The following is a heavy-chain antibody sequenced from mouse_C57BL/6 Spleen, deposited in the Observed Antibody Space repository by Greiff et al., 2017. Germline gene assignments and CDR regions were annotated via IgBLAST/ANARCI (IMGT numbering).Heavy chain of an antibody. D-gene: IGHD2-4*01. CDR3: ARGVYYDYDEGDWFAY. J-gene: IGHJ3*01. Sequence: VQLKQPGAELVRPGTSVKLSCKASGYTFTSYWMHWVKQRPGQGLEWIGVIDPSDSYTNYNQKFKGKATLTVDTSSSTAYMQLSSLTSEDSAVYYCARGVYYDYDEGDWFAYWGQGTLVTVSA. CDR1: GYTFTSYW. CDR2: IDPSDSYT. V-gene: IGHV1-59*01.